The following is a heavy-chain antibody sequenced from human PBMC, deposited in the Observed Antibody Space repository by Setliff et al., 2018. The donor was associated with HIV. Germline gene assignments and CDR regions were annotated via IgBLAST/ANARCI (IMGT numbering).Heavy chain of an antibody. J-gene: IGHJ4*02. CDR2: IKQDGSEK. CDR1: GFTFSSYW. Sequence: GGSLRLSCAASGFTFSSYWMSWVRQAPGKGLEWVAHIKQDGSEKYSVDSLKGRFTISRDNAKNSVFLQMNSLRVEDTAVYYCARATSGELENWGQGTLVTVSS. D-gene: IGHD3-16*01. CDR3: ARATSGELEN. V-gene: IGHV3-7*01.